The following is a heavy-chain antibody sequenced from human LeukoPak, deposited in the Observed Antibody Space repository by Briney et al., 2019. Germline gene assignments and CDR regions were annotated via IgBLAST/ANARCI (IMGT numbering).Heavy chain of an antibody. V-gene: IGHV3-23*01. D-gene: IGHD3-10*01. CDR2: ISGSGGST. Sequence: PGGSLRLSCAASGFTFSSYAMSWVRQAPGKGLEWVSAISGSGGSTYYADSVKGRFTISRDNAKNSLYLQMSSLRAEDTAVYYCARGLWGLDYWGQGTLVTVSS. J-gene: IGHJ4*02. CDR3: ARGLWGLDY. CDR1: GFTFSSYA.